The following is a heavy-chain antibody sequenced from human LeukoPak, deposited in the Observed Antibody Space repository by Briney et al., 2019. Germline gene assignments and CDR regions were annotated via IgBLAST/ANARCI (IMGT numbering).Heavy chain of an antibody. CDR2: IRYDGGSK. CDR1: GFTFSSYG. D-gene: IGHD6-13*01. CDR3: ARTYSSSWGIIDY. Sequence: GGSLRLSCAASGFTFSSYGLHWVRQAPGKGLEWVAFIRYDGGSKYYADSVKGRFTISRDNSKNTLYLQMNSLRPEDTAVYYCARTYSSSWGIIDYWGQGTLVTVSS. V-gene: IGHV3-30*02. J-gene: IGHJ4*02.